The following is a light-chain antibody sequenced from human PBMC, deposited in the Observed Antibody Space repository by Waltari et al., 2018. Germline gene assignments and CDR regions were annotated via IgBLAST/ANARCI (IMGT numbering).Light chain of an antibody. CDR1: QSVGYY. V-gene: IGKV3-11*01. Sequence: EIVLTQSPATLSLSPGERATLSCRASQSVGYYLAWYQHKPGQAPSLLIYDVSNRATGIPARFTGSGSGTDFTLAISSLGPEDSAVYYCQQRKDWPINFGQGTRLEIK. J-gene: IGKJ5*01. CDR3: QQRKDWPIN. CDR2: DVS.